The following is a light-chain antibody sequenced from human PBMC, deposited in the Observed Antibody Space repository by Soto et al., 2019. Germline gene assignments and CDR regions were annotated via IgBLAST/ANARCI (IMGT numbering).Light chain of an antibody. CDR3: ETWDGNTWV. Sequence: QLVLTQSSSASASLGSSVNLTCTLSSGHSNYLIAWHQQQPGKAPRYLMKLEGSGSYNKGSRVPDRFSGSSSGADRYLTISDLQSEDEADYYCETWDGNTWVFGGGTKLTVL. CDR1: SGHSNYL. J-gene: IGLJ3*02. V-gene: IGLV4-60*03. CDR2: LEGSGSY.